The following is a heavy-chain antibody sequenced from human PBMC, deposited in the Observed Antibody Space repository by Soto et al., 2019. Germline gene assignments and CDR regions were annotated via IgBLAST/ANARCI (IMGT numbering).Heavy chain of an antibody. D-gene: IGHD3-22*01. V-gene: IGHV3-15*07. J-gene: IGHJ4*01. Sequence: EVQLVESGGGLVQPGGSLRLSCAAPGFTFSDAWMNWVRQAPGKGLEWVARIMYKNDAESTNYAAPVKGRFTISRDDSKDKLFLQMDSLKTEDTAIYYCTPDLPSSSAWANDFWGHGTLVTVSS. CDR1: GFTFSDAW. CDR2: IMYKNDAEST. CDR3: TPDLPSSSAWANDF.